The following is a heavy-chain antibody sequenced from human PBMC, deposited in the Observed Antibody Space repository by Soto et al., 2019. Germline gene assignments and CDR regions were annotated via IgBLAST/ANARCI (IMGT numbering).Heavy chain of an antibody. V-gene: IGHV4-61*01. CDR3: ARLDDYQPDY. D-gene: IGHD5-12*01. CDR2: ISYIGTT. CDR1: GGSVSSGRYL. J-gene: IGHJ4*02. Sequence: SETLSLTCTVSGGSVSSGRYLWSWIRQPPGKGLQYIGYISYIGTTNYNPSLKSRVTISRDTSRNQFSLRLTSVSAADTAVYYCARLDDYQPDYWGQGALVTVSS.